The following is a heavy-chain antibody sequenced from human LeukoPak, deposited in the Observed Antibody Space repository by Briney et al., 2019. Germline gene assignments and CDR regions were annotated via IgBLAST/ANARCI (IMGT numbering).Heavy chain of an antibody. Sequence: GGSLRLSCAASGFTFSSYWMSWVRQAPGKGLEWVANMRQDGGEIYYVDSVKGRFTISRDNSKNTLYLQMGSLRAEDMAVYYCARDSGWYYYYMDVWGKGTTVTVSS. CDR3: ARDSGWYYYYMDV. J-gene: IGHJ6*03. D-gene: IGHD3-10*01. CDR1: GFTFSSYW. V-gene: IGHV3-7*01. CDR2: MRQDGGEI.